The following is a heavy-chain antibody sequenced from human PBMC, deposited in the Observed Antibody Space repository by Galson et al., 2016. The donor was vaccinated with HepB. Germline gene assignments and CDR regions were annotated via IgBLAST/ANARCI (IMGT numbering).Heavy chain of an antibody. CDR3: AREDGGNRHVNWFFDL. Sequence: SLRLSCAASGFTVSSNYMSWVRQAPGTGLEWVSVIYSGGRTYYADSVKGRFTISRATSKNTLYLQMNSLRAAATAMYYCAREDGGNRHVNWFFDLWGRGAMVNVPS. D-gene: IGHD4-23*01. CDR1: GFTVSSNY. CDR2: IYSGGRT. V-gene: IGHV3-53*01. J-gene: IGHJ2*01.